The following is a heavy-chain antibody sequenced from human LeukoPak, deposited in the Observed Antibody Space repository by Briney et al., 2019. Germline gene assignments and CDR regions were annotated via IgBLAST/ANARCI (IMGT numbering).Heavy chain of an antibody. CDR1: GYTFSDYF. CDR2: INPNTGGT. J-gene: IGHJ4*02. D-gene: IGHD4-17*01. V-gene: IGHV1-2*02. CDR3: AREMTYGCYRNFDY. Sequence: ASMKDSCKTSGYTFSDYFMHSVRQTPGQGLEWMGWINPNTGGTNHAQKFRGRVTRARDTSFNTAHMELTRLTSDASAVYYCAREMTYGCYRNFDYWGRGTLVTVSS.